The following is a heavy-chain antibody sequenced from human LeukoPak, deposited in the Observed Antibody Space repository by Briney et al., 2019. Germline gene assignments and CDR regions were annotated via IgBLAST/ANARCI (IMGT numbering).Heavy chain of an antibody. Sequence: PGGSLRLSCAASGFTVSSNYMSWVRQAPGKGLEWVSVIYSGGSTFYADSVKGRFSISRDNSKSMVYLQMNSLRAEDTAVYYCARDSMVRGATGPFFDYWGQGTLVTVSS. V-gene: IGHV3-53*05. J-gene: IGHJ4*02. CDR2: IYSGGST. CDR1: GFTVSSNY. D-gene: IGHD3-10*01. CDR3: ARDSMVRGATGPFFDY.